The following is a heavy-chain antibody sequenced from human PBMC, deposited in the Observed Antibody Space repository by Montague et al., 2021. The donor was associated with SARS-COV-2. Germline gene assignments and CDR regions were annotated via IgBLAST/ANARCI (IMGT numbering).Heavy chain of an antibody. J-gene: IGHJ6*02. CDR1: GGSIRNYY. CDR2: IYYSGST. Sequence: SETLSLTCTVSGGSIRNYYWTWIRQSPGKGLEWIGSIYYSGSTYYNPSLKSRVTISVDTSKNQFSLKLSSVTAADTAVYYCARVGRQQLVRLSGMDVWGQGTTVTVSS. D-gene: IGHD6-13*01. V-gene: IGHV4-39*07. CDR3: ARVGRQQLVRLSGMDV.